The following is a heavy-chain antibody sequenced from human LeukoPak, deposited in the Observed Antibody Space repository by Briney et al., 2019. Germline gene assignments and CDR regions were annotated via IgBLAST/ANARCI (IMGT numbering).Heavy chain of an antibody. CDR2: ISGSGGST. J-gene: IGHJ4*02. CDR1: GFAFSSYA. CDR3: AKDHENTWAYGDY. V-gene: IGHV3-23*01. D-gene: IGHD2/OR15-2a*01. Sequence: GGSLRLSCAASGFAFSSYAMSWVRQAPGKGLEWVSAISGSGGSTYYADSVKGRFTISRDNSKNTLYLQMNSLRVEDTAVYYCAKDHENTWAYGDYWGQGTLVTVSS.